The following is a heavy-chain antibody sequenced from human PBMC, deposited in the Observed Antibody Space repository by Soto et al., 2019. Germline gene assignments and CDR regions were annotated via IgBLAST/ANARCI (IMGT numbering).Heavy chain of an antibody. CDR2: ISNSGSTT. Sequence: QVQLAESGGGLAKPGGSLRLSCAASGFTFSHYFMTWIRQAPGKGLEWVSHISNSGSTTYYADSVKGRLTISRDNAKDSLSLQMNSLRAEDTAVYYCVREKYCSGGSCYSDYWGQGTLVTVSS. D-gene: IGHD2-15*01. CDR1: GFTFSHYF. V-gene: IGHV3-11*01. J-gene: IGHJ4*02. CDR3: VREKYCSGGSCYSDY.